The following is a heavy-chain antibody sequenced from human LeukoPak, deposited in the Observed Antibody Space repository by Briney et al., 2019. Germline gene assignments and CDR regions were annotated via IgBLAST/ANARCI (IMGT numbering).Heavy chain of an antibody. V-gene: IGHV1-18*01. Sequence: ASVKVSCKPSGYTFTRYCISWVRQAPGHPREGMGWISAYNGNTNYAQKLHGRVTIPTNTSNSTAYMQLRRLRSDRTAVCYCSRDVLLRWYPDYYYGMDCWGKGSTVTVSS. CDR3: SRDVLLRWYPDYYYGMDC. J-gene: IGHJ6*01. CDR2: ISAYNGNT. D-gene: IGHD4-23*01. CDR1: GYTFTRYC.